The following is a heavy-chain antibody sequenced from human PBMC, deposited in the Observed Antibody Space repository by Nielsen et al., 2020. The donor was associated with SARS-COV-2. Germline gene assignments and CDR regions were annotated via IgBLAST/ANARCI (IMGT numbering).Heavy chain of an antibody. D-gene: IGHD1-14*01. CDR1: GGSISSYS. V-gene: IGHV4-59*08. Sequence: SETLSLTCTVSGGSISSYSWSWIRQPPEKGLQWIGYIYYSGSTNYNPSLKSRVTMSVDTSKNQFSLQLNSVTPEDTAVYYCARHTTSHLAFDYWGQGTLVTVSS. CDR3: ARHTTSHLAFDY. J-gene: IGHJ4*02. CDR2: IYYSGST.